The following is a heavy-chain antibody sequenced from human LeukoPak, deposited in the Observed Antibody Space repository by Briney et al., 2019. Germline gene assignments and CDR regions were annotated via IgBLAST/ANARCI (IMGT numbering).Heavy chain of an antibody. CDR1: GGTFSSYA. Sequence: ASVKVSCKASGGTFSSYAISWVRQAPGQGLEWMGRIIPIFGTANYAQKFQGRVTTTTDESTSTAYMELRSLRSDDTAVYYCARRELPRHGGKPDYWGQGNLVTVSS. V-gene: IGHV1-69*05. J-gene: IGHJ4*02. CDR2: IIPIFGTA. CDR3: ARRELPRHGGKPDY. D-gene: IGHD2-15*01.